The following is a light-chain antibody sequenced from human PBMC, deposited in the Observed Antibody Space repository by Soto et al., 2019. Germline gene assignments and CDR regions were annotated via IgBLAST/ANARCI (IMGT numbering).Light chain of an antibody. CDR3: QQYGTSPIT. J-gene: IGKJ5*01. CDR1: QTVSSY. CDR2: GAS. Sequence: ENVLPQYPDTLSLSPGERDPLSCRASQTVSSYLTWYQQSPGQAPRLLISGASRRATGIPDRFSGSGSGTDFTLTISRLEPEDFALYYCQQYGTSPITFGQGTRLEI. V-gene: IGKV3-20*01.